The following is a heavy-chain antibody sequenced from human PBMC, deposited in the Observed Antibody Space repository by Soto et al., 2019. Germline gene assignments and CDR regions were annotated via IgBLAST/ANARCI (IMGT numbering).Heavy chain of an antibody. V-gene: IGHV3-53*04. Sequence: PGGSLRLSCAASGFTVSSNYMSWVRQAPGKGLEWVSVIYSGGSTYYADSVKGRFTISRHNSKNTLYLQMNSLRAEDTAVYYCARTTWYSSGWAYFDYWGQGTLVTVSS. CDR1: GFTVSSNY. CDR3: ARTTWYSSGWAYFDY. J-gene: IGHJ4*02. D-gene: IGHD6-19*01. CDR2: IYSGGST.